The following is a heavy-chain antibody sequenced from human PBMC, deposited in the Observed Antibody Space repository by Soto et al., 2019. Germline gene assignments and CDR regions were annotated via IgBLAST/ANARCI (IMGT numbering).Heavy chain of an antibody. V-gene: IGHV1-3*01. J-gene: IGHJ4*02. D-gene: IGHD6-19*01. CDR3: ARDLGGWTDY. CDR2: INAGHGNT. CDR1: GYTFTSYA. Sequence: QVQLVQSGAEVKKPGASVKVSCKASGYTFTSYAMQWVRQAPGQRLEWMGWINAGHGNTKYSQKFQGRVTITSDTSASTDYMELSSLRSEDTAVYYCARDLGGWTDYWGQGTLVTVSS.